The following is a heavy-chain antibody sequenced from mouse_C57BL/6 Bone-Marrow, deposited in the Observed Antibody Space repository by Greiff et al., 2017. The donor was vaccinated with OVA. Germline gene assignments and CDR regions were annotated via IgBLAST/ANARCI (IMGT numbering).Heavy chain of an antibody. V-gene: IGHV1-81*01. CDR2: IYPRSGNT. J-gene: IGHJ3*01. Sequence: QVQLQQSGAELARPGASVQLSCKASGYTFTSYGISWVKQRTGQGLEWIGEIYPRSGNTYYNEKFKGKATLTADKSSSTAYMELRSLTSEDSAVYFCARKAWFAYWGQGTLVTVSA. CDR1: GYTFTSYG. CDR3: ARKAWFAY.